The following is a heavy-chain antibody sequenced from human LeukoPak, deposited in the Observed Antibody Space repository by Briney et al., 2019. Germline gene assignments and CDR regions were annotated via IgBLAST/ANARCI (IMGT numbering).Heavy chain of an antibody. CDR3: ARKYSGYDPYYYYYMDV. D-gene: IGHD5-12*01. J-gene: IGHJ6*03. Sequence: ASVKVSCKASGYTFTSYGISWVRQATGQGLEWMGWMNPNSGNTGYAQKFQGRVTITRNTSISTAYMELSSLRSEDTAVYYCARKYSGYDPYYYYYMDVWGKGTTVTVSS. CDR2: MNPNSGNT. CDR1: GYTFTSYG. V-gene: IGHV1-8*03.